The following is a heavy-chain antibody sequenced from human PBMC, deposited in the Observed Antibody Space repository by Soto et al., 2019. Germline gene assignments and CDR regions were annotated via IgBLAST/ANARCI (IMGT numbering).Heavy chain of an antibody. CDR3: ARDRPKYYYDSFDY. CDR1: GFTFDTYN. V-gene: IGHV3-30-3*01. J-gene: IGHJ4*02. D-gene: IGHD3-22*01. CDR2: ISYDGNKR. Sequence: GGSLRLSCAASGFTFDTYNMHWVRQAPGTGLEWVAVISYDGNKRSYADSVRGRFTISRDNSKNTLYLQMNSLRTEDSAVYYCARDRPKYYYDSFDYWGQGALVTVSS.